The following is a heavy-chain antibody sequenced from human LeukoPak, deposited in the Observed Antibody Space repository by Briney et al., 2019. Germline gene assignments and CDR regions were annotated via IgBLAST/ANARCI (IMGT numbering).Heavy chain of an antibody. V-gene: IGHV1-46*01. D-gene: IGHD6-6*01. CDR2: INPSGSST. J-gene: IGHJ4*02. Sequence: GASVKVSCKASGYTFTSHYMHWVRQAPGQGLEWMGLINPSGSSTLYAQKFQGRVTMTRDMSTTTDYMELSSLRSEDTAVYYCARGKKYSSSVIRLDYWGQGTLVTVSS. CDR1: GYTFTSHY. CDR3: ARGKKYSSSVIRLDY.